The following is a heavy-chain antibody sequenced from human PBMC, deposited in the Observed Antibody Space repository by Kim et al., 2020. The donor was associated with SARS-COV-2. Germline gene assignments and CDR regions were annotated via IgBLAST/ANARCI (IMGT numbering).Heavy chain of an antibody. D-gene: IGHD6-19*01. Sequence: SETLSLTCTVSGDSISSGTHYWSWIRQPAGKGLEWIGRIASSGNTKYNPSLKSRVTMSVDTSKNQFSLQMTSVTAADTAVYHCARSDSRGWYYFDCWGQGALVTVSS. CDR3: ARSDSRGWYYFDC. J-gene: IGHJ4*02. CDR2: IASSGNT. V-gene: IGHV4-61*02. CDR1: GDSISSGTHY.